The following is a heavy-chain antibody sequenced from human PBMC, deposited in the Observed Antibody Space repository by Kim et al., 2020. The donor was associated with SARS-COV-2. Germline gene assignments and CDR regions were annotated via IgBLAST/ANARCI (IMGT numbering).Heavy chain of an antibody. CDR3: ARGELLLGFPDY. D-gene: IGHD3-10*01. J-gene: IGHJ4*02. V-gene: IGHV4-34*01. Sequence: NYTPSLKSRVTISVDTSKNQFSLKLSSVTAADTAVYYCARGELLLGFPDYWGQGTLVTVSS.